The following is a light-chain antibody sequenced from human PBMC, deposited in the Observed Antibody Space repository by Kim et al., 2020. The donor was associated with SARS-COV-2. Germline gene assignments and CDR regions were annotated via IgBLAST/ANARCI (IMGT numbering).Light chain of an antibody. Sequence: SASVGDRITITGRASETIIRYLNWYQHKPGKAPNLLIYAASTLLSGVPSRFRASGSATDFTLTISSVQPEDFATYYCLQNYNTPYTFGQGTKLEI. CDR1: ETIIRY. CDR3: LQNYNTPYT. CDR2: AAS. V-gene: IGKV1-39*01. J-gene: IGKJ2*01.